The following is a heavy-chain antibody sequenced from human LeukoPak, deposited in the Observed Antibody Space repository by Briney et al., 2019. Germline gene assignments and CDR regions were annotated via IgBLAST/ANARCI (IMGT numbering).Heavy chain of an antibody. CDR2: INPNSGGT. D-gene: IGHD2-2*01. CDR3: AREDCSSTSCHGGFDY. J-gene: IGHJ4*02. V-gene: IGHV1-2*02. Sequence: ASVKVSCKASGYTFTGYYMHWVRQAPGQGLEWMGWINPNSGGTNYAQKFQGRVTMTRDTSTSTAYMELSRLRSDDTAVYYCAREDCSSTSCHGGFDYWGQGTLVTVSS. CDR1: GYTFTGYY.